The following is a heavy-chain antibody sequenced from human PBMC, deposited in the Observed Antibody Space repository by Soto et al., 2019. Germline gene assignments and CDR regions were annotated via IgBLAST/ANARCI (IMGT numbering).Heavy chain of an antibody. CDR1: GFTVKSYQ. D-gene: IGHD3-10*01. CDR3: ARDPSPTGYYGMDV. Sequence: EVQLEESGGGLIQPGGSLRLSCAASGFTVKSYQMNWVRQAPGKGLEWVSVIYSGGVTYYAGSVKGRFTITRDSSKTTVYLQMNSLRAEDTAMYYCARDPSPTGYYGMDVCGQGTTVTVSS. J-gene: IGHJ6*02. CDR2: IYSGGVT. V-gene: IGHV3-53*01.